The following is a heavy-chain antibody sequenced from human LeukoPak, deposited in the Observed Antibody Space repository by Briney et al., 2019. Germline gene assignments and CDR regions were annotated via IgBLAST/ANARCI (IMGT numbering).Heavy chain of an antibody. CDR3: ARHPSGRMWLQQGGWFDP. CDR2: MYHNGST. CDR1: GYSISSGYY. Sequence: SETLSLTCTVSGYSISSGYYWGWIRQPPGKGLEWIGIMYHNGSTYYNPSLKSRVTISVDTSKNQFSLKLTSVTAADTAVYYCARHPSGRMWLQQGGWFDPWGQGTLVTVSS. J-gene: IGHJ5*02. V-gene: IGHV4-38-2*02. D-gene: IGHD5-24*01.